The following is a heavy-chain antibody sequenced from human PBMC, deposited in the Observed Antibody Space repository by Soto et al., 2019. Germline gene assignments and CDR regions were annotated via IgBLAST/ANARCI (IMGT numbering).Heavy chain of an antibody. D-gene: IGHD3-10*01. Sequence: QVQLVQSGAEVKKPGSSVKVSCKASGGAFSSYAISWVRQAPGQGLEWMGGNLPLFNISNYAQKFQGRVTITADEPTSTAYMDLSKRTSEDTAVYYCARRRVGYGSWYFDLWGRGTHITVSS. CDR2: NLPLFNIS. CDR3: ARRRVGYGSWYFDL. CDR1: GGAFSSYA. J-gene: IGHJ2*01. V-gene: IGHV1-69*01.